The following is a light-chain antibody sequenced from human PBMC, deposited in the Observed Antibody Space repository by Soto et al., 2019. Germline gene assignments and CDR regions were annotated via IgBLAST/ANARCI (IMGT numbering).Light chain of an antibody. CDR3: QQYGSSPWT. J-gene: IGKJ1*01. V-gene: IGKV3-20*01. Sequence: EIVLTQSPGTLSLSPGERATLSCRASHSVSSSYLAWYQQKPGQAPRPLIYGASSRAIGLPDRFSGSGSGTDFTLTISRLEPEDFAVYYCQQYGSSPWTFGQGTKVEIK. CDR1: HSVSSSY. CDR2: GAS.